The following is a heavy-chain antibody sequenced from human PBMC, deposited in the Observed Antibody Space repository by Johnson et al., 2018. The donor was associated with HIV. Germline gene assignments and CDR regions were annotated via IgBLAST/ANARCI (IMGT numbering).Heavy chain of an antibody. CDR1: GFKFSDYH. J-gene: IGHJ3*02. Sequence: QVHLVESGGGLVKPGGSLRLSCAASGFKFSDYHMSWIRQAPGKGLEWVSYISSGGRTIYYADSVKGRFTISRDNAKNSLYLQMNSLRVEDTAVYYCARVLGDYAYHIWGQGTMVTVSS. D-gene: IGHD4-17*01. V-gene: IGHV3-11*04. CDR3: ARVLGDYAYHI. CDR2: ISSGGRTI.